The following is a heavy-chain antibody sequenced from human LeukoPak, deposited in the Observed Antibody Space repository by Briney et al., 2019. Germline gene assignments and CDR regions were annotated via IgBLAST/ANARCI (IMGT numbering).Heavy chain of an antibody. CDR3: AGHEGWLVGFDP. D-gene: IGHD6-19*01. Sequence: PSETLSLTCTVSGGSISSGGYYWSWIRQHPGKGLEWIGRIYTSGGANYNPSLKSRVSMSVDASKNQFSLELRSVTAADTAVYYCAGHEGWLVGFDPWGQGTPVTVSS. V-gene: IGHV4-61*02. CDR1: GGSISSGGYY. CDR2: IYTSGGA. J-gene: IGHJ5*02.